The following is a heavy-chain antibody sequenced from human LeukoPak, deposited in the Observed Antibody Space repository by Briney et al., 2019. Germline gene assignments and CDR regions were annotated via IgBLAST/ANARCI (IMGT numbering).Heavy chain of an antibody. CDR3: AKQPAATAALDR. V-gene: IGHV4-59*08. CDR1: GGSINSYY. Sequence: SETLSLTCTVSGGSINSYYWSWIRQAPGKGLEWIGYIYYTGGEINYNPSLKSRLTISVDTSKNQFSLMLTSVTAADTAVYYCAKQPAATAALDRWAQATMVTVSS. J-gene: IGHJ3*02. D-gene: IGHD5-18*01. CDR2: IYYTGGEI.